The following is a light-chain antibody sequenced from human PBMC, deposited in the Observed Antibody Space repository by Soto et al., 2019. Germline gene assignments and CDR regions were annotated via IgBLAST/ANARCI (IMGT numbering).Light chain of an antibody. Sequence: QSALNQPASVSGSPGQSITISCTGTSSDVGGYNYVSWYQQHPGKAPKLMIYDVSNRPSGVSNRFSGSDSGNTASLTISGLQAEDEADYYCCSYTSSSTFVFGSGTKVTVL. CDR1: SSDVGGYNY. J-gene: IGLJ1*01. CDR2: DVS. V-gene: IGLV2-14*01. CDR3: CSYTSSSTFV.